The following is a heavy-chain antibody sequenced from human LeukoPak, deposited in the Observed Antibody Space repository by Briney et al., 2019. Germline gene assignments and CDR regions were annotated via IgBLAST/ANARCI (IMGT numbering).Heavy chain of an antibody. CDR3: ARGLVVY. Sequence: GRSLRLSCAASGFTFSSYAMHWVRQAPGKGLEWVAVISYDGSNKYYADSVKGRFTISRDNSKTTLYLQMNSLRAEDTAVYYCARGLVVYWGQGTLVTVSS. V-gene: IGHV3-30-3*01. CDR2: ISYDGSNK. CDR1: GFTFSSYA. J-gene: IGHJ4*02.